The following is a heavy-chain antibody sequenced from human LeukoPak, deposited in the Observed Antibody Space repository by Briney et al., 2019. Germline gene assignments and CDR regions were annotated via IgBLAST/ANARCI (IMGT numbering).Heavy chain of an antibody. CDR2: IKQEGRAG. CDR3: ARDPGIAAAGTVGYFDS. CDR1: GFSFSSYW. D-gene: IGHD6-13*01. J-gene: IGHJ4*02. V-gene: IGHV3-7*01. Sequence: PGGSLRLSCVASGFSFSSYWTSWVRQTPGKGLEWVANIKQEGRAGYYVDSVTGRFTISRDNAMNSLYLQMNSLRVEDTAVYYCARDPGIAAAGTVGYFDSWGQGILVTVSS.